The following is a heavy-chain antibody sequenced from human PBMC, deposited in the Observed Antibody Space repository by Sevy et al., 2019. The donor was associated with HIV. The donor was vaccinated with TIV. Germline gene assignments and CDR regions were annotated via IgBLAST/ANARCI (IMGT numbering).Heavy chain of an antibody. V-gene: IGHV3-48*02. D-gene: IGHD3-10*01. CDR2: ISSSSSTI. CDR3: VRDLGNYYGSGSYYSDPYYYYYGMDV. CDR1: GFTFSSYS. J-gene: IGHJ6*02. Sequence: GGSLRLSCAASGFTFSSYSMNWVRQAPGKGLEWVSYISSSSSTIYYADSVKGRFTISRDNAKNSLYLQMNSLRDEDTAGYYCVRDLGNYYGSGSYYSDPYYYYYGMDVWGQGTTVTVSS.